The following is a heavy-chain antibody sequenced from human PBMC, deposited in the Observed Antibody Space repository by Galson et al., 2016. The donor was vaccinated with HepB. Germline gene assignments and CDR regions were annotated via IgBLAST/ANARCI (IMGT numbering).Heavy chain of an antibody. V-gene: IGHV4-31*03. Sequence: TLSLTCTVSGGSISSGGYYWSWIRQHPGKGLEWIGYIYYSGSTYFNPSLKSRVTISVDTSKNQFSLKLSSVTAADTAVYYCARETRITTGAFDIWGQGTMVTVSS. CDR1: GGSISSGGYY. J-gene: IGHJ3*02. CDR2: IYYSGST. CDR3: ARETRITTGAFDI. D-gene: IGHD3-22*01.